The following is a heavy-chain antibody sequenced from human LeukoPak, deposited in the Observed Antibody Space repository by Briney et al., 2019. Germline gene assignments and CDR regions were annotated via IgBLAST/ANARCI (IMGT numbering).Heavy chain of an antibody. Sequence: SETLSLTCTVSGGSISSGGYYWSWIRQPPGKGLEWIGYIYYSGSTNYNPFLKSRVTISVDTSKNQFSLKLSSVTAADTAVYYCASDGGNYYDSSGYYYLGYWGQGTLVTVSS. V-gene: IGHV4-61*08. CDR3: ASDGGNYYDSSGYYYLGY. J-gene: IGHJ4*02. D-gene: IGHD3-22*01. CDR1: GGSISSGGYY. CDR2: IYYSGST.